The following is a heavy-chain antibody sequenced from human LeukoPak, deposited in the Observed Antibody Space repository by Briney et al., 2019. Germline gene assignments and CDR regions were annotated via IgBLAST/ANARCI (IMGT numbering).Heavy chain of an antibody. Sequence: SETLSLTCTVSSGSISTSNYYWGWVRQPPGKALEWIGNIFYSGSTYYSPSLKSRVTISLDTSRNQFSLKLNSVTAADTAVYYCARRKGYRVSGSYHARNWFDPWGQGTLVTVSS. CDR1: SGSISTSNYY. D-gene: IGHD3-10*01. V-gene: IGHV4-39*07. CDR3: ARRKGYRVSGSYHARNWFDP. J-gene: IGHJ5*02. CDR2: IFYSGST.